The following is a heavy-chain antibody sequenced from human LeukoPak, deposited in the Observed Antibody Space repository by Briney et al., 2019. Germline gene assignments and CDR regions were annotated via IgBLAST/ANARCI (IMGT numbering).Heavy chain of an antibody. D-gene: IGHD2-15*01. CDR3: VRHRQHCDGGSCFPPDS. CDR1: GASISSTSDY. J-gene: IGHJ4*02. V-gene: IGHV4-39*01. Sequence: PSETLSLTCTVSGASISSTSDYWGWIRQPPGKRLAWIGAIYYTGRAYYNPSLVSRFTISVDTSKHQFSLKLNSVTATDTAIYYCVRHRQHCDGGSCFPPDSWGQGTLVTVSS. CDR2: IYYTGRA.